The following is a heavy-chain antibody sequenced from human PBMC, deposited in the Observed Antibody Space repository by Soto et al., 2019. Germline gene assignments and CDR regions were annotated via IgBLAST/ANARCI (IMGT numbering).Heavy chain of an antibody. CDR1: GDSVSSNSAA. Sequence: LLMQSQTLSLTCAISGDSVSSNSAAWNWIRQSPSRGLEWLGRTYYRSKWYNDYAVSVKSRITINPDTSKNQFSLQLNSVTPEDTAVYYCARDAPDLIAAAGYYYYYGMDVWGQGTTVTVSS. CDR2: TYYRSKWYN. CDR3: ARDAPDLIAAAGYYYYYGMDV. J-gene: IGHJ6*02. V-gene: IGHV6-1*01. D-gene: IGHD6-13*01.